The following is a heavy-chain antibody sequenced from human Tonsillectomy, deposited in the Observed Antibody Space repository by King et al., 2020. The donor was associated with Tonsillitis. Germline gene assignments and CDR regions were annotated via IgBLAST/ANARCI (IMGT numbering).Heavy chain of an antibody. D-gene: IGHD4-23*01. J-gene: IGHJ4*02. V-gene: IGHV3-23*01. CDR3: AIGGNSDFDY. CDR2: ISSRGYYL. Sequence: VQLLESGGGLVQPGGSLRLSCAAAGFTFSSSAVSWVRQAPGMGREWVSTISSRGYYLYYADSVKGRFTISRDISKNTVYVQMNSLRADDTAVYYCAIGGNSDFDYWGQGTLVTVSS. CDR1: GFTFSSSA.